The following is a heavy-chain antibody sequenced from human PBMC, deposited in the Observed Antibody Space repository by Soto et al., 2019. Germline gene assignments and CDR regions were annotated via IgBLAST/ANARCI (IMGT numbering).Heavy chain of an antibody. D-gene: IGHD3-22*01. CDR2: ISGSGGST. CDR1: GFTFSSYA. J-gene: IGHJ4*02. Sequence: PGGSLRLSCAASGFTFSSYAMSWVRQAPGKGLEWVSAISGSGGSTYYADSVKGRFTISRDNSKNTLYLQMNSLRAEDTSVYYCAKRALTMIVVVMPYFDYWGQGTLVTVSS. V-gene: IGHV3-23*01. CDR3: AKRALTMIVVVMPYFDY.